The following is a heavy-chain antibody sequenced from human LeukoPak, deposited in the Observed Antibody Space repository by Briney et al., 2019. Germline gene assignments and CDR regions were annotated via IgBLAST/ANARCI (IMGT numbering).Heavy chain of an antibody. CDR3: ARRQDWFDL. CDR1: GYSFTSYW. J-gene: IGHJ5*02. V-gene: IGHV5-51*01. CDR2: IYPGGSDT. Sequence: GEALKISCKGSGYSFTSYWIGWVRPMPGKGLGWMGIIYPGGSDTRYSPSFQGQVTISADKSISTAYLQWSSLKASDTAMYYCARRQDWFDLWGQGTLVTVSS.